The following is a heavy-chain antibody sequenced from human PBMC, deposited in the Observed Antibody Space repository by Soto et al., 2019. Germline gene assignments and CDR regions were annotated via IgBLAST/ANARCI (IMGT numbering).Heavy chain of an antibody. D-gene: IGHD4-4*01. CDR3: AREEMAVTTTNWFDP. Sequence: SETLSLTCTVSGGSISSGDYYWSWIRQPPGKGLEWIGYIYYSGSTYYNPSLKSRVTISVDTSKNQFSLKLSSVTAADTAVYYCAREEMAVTTTNWFDPWGQGTLVTVSS. CDR1: GGSISSGDYY. CDR2: IYYSGST. J-gene: IGHJ5*02. V-gene: IGHV4-30-4*01.